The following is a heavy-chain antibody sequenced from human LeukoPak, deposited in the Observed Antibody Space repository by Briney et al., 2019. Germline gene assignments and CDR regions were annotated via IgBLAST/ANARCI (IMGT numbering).Heavy chain of an antibody. CDR3: TRDPFSGSYYP. Sequence: GGSLRLSCAASGFTFSNYWMHWVRQAPGKGLVWASRINGDGSITRYADSVKGRFTVSRDNAKDTVFLQMNSVRAEDTAVYYCTRDPFSGSYYPWGQGTLVTVSS. CDR2: INGDGSIT. V-gene: IGHV3-74*01. CDR1: GFTFSNYW. J-gene: IGHJ5*02. D-gene: IGHD1-26*01.